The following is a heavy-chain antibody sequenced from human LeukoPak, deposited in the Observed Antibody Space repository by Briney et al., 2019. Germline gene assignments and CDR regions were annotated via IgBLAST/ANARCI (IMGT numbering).Heavy chain of an antibody. D-gene: IGHD3-16*01. CDR2: ISSSSSYI. J-gene: IGHJ3*02. CDR1: GFTFSSYS. CDR3: ARITRNWAPIGGFDAFDI. Sequence: GGSLRLSCAASGFTFSSYSMNWVRQAPGKGLEWVSSISSSSSYIYYEDSVKGRFTISRDNAKNSLYLQMNSLRAEDTAVYYCARITRNWAPIGGFDAFDIWGQGTMVTVSS. V-gene: IGHV3-21*01.